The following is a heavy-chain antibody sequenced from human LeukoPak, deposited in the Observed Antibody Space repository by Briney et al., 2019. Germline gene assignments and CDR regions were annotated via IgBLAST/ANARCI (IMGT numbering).Heavy chain of an antibody. CDR3: ARRYCSAGNCYSGSFDY. V-gene: IGHV1-18*01. CDR1: GYTFSSYS. J-gene: IGHJ4*02. Sequence: ASVTVSCKASGYTFSSYSISWVRQAPGQGLEWMGWTNTYNGNTNYAQKLQGRVTLTTDTSTTTAYMELRSLRSDDTAVYYCARRYCSAGNCYSGSFDYWGQGTLVTVSS. CDR2: TNTYNGNT. D-gene: IGHD2-15*01.